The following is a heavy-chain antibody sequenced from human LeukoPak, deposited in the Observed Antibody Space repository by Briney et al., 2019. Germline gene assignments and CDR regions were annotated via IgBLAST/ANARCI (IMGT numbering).Heavy chain of an antibody. Sequence: SQTLSLTCTVSGGSISSGDYYWSWIRQPPGKGLEWIGYIYYSGSTYYNPSLKGRVTISVDTSKNQFSLKLSSVTAADTAVYYCARTLRSNWFDPWGQGTLVTVSS. CDR2: IYYSGST. D-gene: IGHD2/OR15-2a*01. V-gene: IGHV4-30-4*01. J-gene: IGHJ5*02. CDR1: GGSISSGDYY. CDR3: ARTLRSNWFDP.